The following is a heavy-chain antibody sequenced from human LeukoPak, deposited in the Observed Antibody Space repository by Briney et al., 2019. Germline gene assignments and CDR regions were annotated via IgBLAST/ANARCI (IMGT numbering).Heavy chain of an antibody. CDR1: GFTFSSYA. D-gene: IGHD2-2*01. Sequence: PGGSLRLSCAASGFTFSSYAMSWVRQAPGKGLEWVSAISGSGGSTYYADSVKGRFTISRDNSKNTLYLQMNSLRAEDTAVYYCAKDFLDNVVVRWYCGMDVWGKGTTVTVSS. CDR2: ISGSGGST. CDR3: AKDFLDNVVVRWYCGMDV. V-gene: IGHV3-23*01. J-gene: IGHJ6*04.